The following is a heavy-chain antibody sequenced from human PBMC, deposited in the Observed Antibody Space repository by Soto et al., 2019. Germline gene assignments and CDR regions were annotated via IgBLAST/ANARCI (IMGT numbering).Heavy chain of an antibody. CDR1: GFTFSSYA. CDR3: ARAYEGDYFDY. Sequence: QVQLVESGGGVVQPGRSLRLSCAASGFTFSSYAMHWVRQAPGKGLEWVAVISYDGSNKYYADSVKGRFTISRDNSKNTLYLQMNSLRAAATAVYYCARAYEGDYFDYWGQGTLVTVSS. CDR2: ISYDGSNK. J-gene: IGHJ4*02. V-gene: IGHV3-30-3*01. D-gene: IGHD3-16*01.